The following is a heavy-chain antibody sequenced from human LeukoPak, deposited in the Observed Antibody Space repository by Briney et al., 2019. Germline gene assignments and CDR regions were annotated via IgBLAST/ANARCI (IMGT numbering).Heavy chain of an antibody. D-gene: IGHD5-18*01. CDR1: GGSISSYY. CDR2: IYTSGST. V-gene: IGHV4-4*07. CDR3: ARDKRIQLADAFDI. J-gene: IGHJ3*02. Sequence: PSETLSLTCTVSGGSISSYYWSWIRQPAGKGLEWIGRIYTSGSTNYNPSLKSRVTMSVDTSKNQFSLKLSSVTAADTAVYYCARDKRIQLADAFDIWGQGTMVTVSS.